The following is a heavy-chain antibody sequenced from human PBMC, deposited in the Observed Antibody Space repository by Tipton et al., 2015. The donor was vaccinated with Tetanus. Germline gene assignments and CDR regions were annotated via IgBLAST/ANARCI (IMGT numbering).Heavy chain of an antibody. CDR2: IFYSGRT. D-gene: IGHD3-10*01. CDR3: ASHYGSGSDDAFDI. J-gene: IGHJ3*02. CDR1: RGSINKNY. Sequence: TLSLTCTVSRGSINKNYWSWIRQSPGKGLEWIAYIFYSGRTNYNPSLKSRVTMSVDTSKNQFSLKLSSVTAADTAVYYCASHYGSGSDDAFDIWGQGTMVTVSS. V-gene: IGHV4-59*12.